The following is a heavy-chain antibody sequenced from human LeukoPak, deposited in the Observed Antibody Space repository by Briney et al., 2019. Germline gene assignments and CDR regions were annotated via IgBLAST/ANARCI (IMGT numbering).Heavy chain of an antibody. D-gene: IGHD3-9*01. J-gene: IGHJ6*02. CDR2: IHSGGST. CDR1: GFTVSSNY. CDR3: ASGEANYDILTGYYFNGMDV. Sequence: GGSLRLSCAASGFTVSSNYMSWVRQAPGKGLEWVSVIHSGGSTYYADSVKGRFTISRDNSKNTLYLQMNSLRAEDTAVYYCASGEANYDILTGYYFNGMDVWGQGTTVTVSS. V-gene: IGHV3-66*01.